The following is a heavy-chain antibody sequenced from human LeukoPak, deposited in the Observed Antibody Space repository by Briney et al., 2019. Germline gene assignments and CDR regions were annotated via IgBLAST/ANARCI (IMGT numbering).Heavy chain of an antibody. J-gene: IGHJ4*02. D-gene: IGHD6-19*01. Sequence: GGSLRLSCAASGFTVSSNYMSWVRQAPGKGLEWVSVIYSGGSTYYADSVKGRFTISRDNSKNTLYLQMNSLRAEDTAVYYCAKDYSSGWYYFDYWGQGTLVTVSS. CDR2: IYSGGST. V-gene: IGHV3-66*02. CDR1: GFTVSSNY. CDR3: AKDYSSGWYYFDY.